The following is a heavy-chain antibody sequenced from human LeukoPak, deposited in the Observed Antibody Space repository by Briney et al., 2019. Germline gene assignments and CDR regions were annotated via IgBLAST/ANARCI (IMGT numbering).Heavy chain of an antibody. J-gene: IGHJ3*02. Sequence: SETLSLTCTVSGDSINSYYWTWIRQPPGKGLEWIANIYYRGKTNYNPSLKSRVTISVDTSKNDFSLKLSSVTAADTAVYYCASAPPLNYYDSSGYYFGPNAFDTWGQGTMVTVCS. CDR1: GDSINSYY. D-gene: IGHD3-22*01. V-gene: IGHV4-59*01. CDR2: IYYRGKT. CDR3: ASAPPLNYYDSSGYYFGPNAFDT.